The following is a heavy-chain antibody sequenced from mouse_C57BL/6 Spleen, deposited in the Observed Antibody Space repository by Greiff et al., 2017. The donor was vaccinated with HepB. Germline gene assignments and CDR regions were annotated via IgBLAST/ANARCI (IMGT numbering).Heavy chain of an antibody. V-gene: IGHV1-82*01. CDR1: GYAFSSSW. D-gene: IGHD1-1*01. Sequence: VQLQQSGPELVKPGASVKISCKASGYAFSSSWMNWVKQRPGKGLEWIGRIYPGDGDTNYNGKFKGKATLTADKSSSTAYMQLSSLTSEDSAVYFCAAHYYGSEGYFDYWGQGTTLTVSS. CDR2: IYPGDGDT. CDR3: AAHYYGSEGYFDY. J-gene: IGHJ2*01.